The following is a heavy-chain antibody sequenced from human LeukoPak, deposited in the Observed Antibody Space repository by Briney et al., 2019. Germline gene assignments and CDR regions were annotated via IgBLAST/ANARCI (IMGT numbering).Heavy chain of an antibody. V-gene: IGHV3-49*04. Sequence: GRSPRLSCTVSGFTFGDYAVSWVRQAPGKGLEWVGFIRSKAYGGTTEYAASVKGRFTISRDDSKSIAYLQMNSLKTEDTAVYYCTRDPLHYYGSGSYYHFDYWGQGTLVTVSS. CDR1: GFTFGDYA. J-gene: IGHJ4*02. D-gene: IGHD3-10*01. CDR2: IRSKAYGGTT. CDR3: TRDPLHYYGSGSYYHFDY.